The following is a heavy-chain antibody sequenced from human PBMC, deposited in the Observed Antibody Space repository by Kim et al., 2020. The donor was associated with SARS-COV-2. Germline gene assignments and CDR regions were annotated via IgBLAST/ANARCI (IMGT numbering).Heavy chain of an antibody. V-gene: IGHV3-30*18. Sequence: GGSLRLSCAASGFTFSSYGMHWVRQAPGKGLEWVAVISYDGSNKYYADSVKGRFTISRDNSKNTLYLQMNSLRAEDTAVYYCAKDLSYGADGTVNYWGQG. CDR3: AKDLSYGADGTVNY. CDR1: GFTFSSYG. CDR2: ISYDGSNK. J-gene: IGHJ4*02. D-gene: IGHD6-13*01.